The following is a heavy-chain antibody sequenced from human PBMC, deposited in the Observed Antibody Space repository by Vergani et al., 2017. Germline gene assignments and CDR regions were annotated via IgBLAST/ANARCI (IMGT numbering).Heavy chain of an antibody. CDR3: ARVPSRYCSGGSCYSGRWFDP. D-gene: IGHD2-15*01. CDR1: GGSISSNNYY. CDR2: IYTSGSP. Sequence: QVQLQESGPGLVKPSQTLSLTCTVSGGSISSNNYYWSWIRQPAGKELEWIGRIYTSGSPNYNPSLKSRVTISIDTSKNQFPLKLSSVTAADTAVYYCARVPSRYCSGGSCYSGRWFDPWGQGTLVTVSS. J-gene: IGHJ5*02. V-gene: IGHV4-61*02.